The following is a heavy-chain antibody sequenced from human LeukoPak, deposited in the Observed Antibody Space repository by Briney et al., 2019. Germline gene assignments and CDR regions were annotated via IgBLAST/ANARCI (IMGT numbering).Heavy chain of an antibody. CDR2: INHSGST. V-gene: IGHV4-34*01. CDR3: ARRGSWSLAH. D-gene: IGHD6-13*01. CDR1: GFTFSSYW. Sequence: GSLRLSCAASGFTFSSYWMSWVRQAPGKGLEWIGEINHSGSTNYNPSLKSRVTISVDTSKNQFSLKLSSVTAADTAVYYCARRGSWSLAHWGQGTLVTVSS. J-gene: IGHJ4*02.